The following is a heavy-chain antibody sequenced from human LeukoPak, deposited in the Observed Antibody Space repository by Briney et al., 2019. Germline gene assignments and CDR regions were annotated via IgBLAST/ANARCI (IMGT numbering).Heavy chain of an antibody. J-gene: IGHJ3*02. Sequence: SETLSLTCTASGGSISSYYWSLIRHPPGKGLEWIGYIYYSGSTNYNPSLKSRVTISVDTSKNQFSLKLSSVTAADTAVYYCASFGSLNAFDIWGQGTMVTVSS. CDR3: ASFGSLNAFDI. CDR2: IYYSGST. V-gene: IGHV4-59*01. D-gene: IGHD2-15*01. CDR1: GGSISSYY.